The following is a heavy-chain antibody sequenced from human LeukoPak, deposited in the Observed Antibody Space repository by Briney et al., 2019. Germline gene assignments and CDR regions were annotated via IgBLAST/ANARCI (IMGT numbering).Heavy chain of an antibody. CDR2: IWYDGSNK. Sequence: GGSLRLSCAASGFTFSSYGMHWVRQAPGKGLEWVAVIWYDGSNKYYADSVKGRFTISRDNSKNTLYLQMNSLRAEDTAVYYCAKESRTIGYSYGYAMVSYFDYWGQGTLVTVLS. CDR3: AKESRTIGYSYGYAMVSYFDY. CDR1: GFTFSSYG. V-gene: IGHV3-33*06. J-gene: IGHJ4*02. D-gene: IGHD5-18*01.